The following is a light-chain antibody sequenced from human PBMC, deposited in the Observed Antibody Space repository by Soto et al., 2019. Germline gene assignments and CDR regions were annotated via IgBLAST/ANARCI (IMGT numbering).Light chain of an antibody. Sequence: EIVLTQSPDTLSLSPGESATLSCRASQSVSSSYLAWYQQKPDRAPRLLIYGASNRATGIPDRFSGSGSGTDFTLTITILEPEVFAVFYCQQYDDSITFGQGTRLEIE. J-gene: IGKJ5*01. CDR3: QQYDDSIT. V-gene: IGKV3-20*01. CDR2: GAS. CDR1: QSVSSSY.